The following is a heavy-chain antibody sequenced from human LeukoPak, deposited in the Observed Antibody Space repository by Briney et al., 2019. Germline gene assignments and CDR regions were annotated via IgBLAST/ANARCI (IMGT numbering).Heavy chain of an antibody. J-gene: IGHJ4*02. CDR3: ARFVYSGYVGGLDF. V-gene: IGHV3-30*03. Sequence: PGRSLRLSCAASGFTFSSYGMHWVRQAPGKGLEWVAVISYDGSNKYYADSVKGRFTISRDNAKNSLYLQMNSLRAEDTAVYYCARFVYSGYVGGLDFWGQGSLVTVSS. CDR1: GFTFSSYG. D-gene: IGHD5-12*01. CDR2: ISYDGSNK.